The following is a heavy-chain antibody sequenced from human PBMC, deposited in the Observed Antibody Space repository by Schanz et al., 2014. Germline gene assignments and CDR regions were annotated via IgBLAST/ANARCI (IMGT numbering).Heavy chain of an antibody. CDR3: ARFLARYQYYGVDV. D-gene: IGHD3-3*01. J-gene: IGHJ6*02. CDR1: GGTFSSYT. V-gene: IGHV1-8*01. Sequence: QLQLVQSGAEVKKPGSSVKVSCKLSGGTFSSYTISWMRQAPGQGLEWMGWISPYNGTTNYAQKFQGRVTMTRNTSISTAYMELSSLRSDDTAVYYCARFLARYQYYGVDVWGQGTTVIVSS. CDR2: ISPYNGTT.